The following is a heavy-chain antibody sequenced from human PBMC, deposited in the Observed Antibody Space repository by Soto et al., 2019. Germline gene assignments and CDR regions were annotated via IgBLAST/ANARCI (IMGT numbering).Heavy chain of an antibody. CDR3: ARHRITMVRGVIINTSASLAFDI. D-gene: IGHD3-10*01. V-gene: IGHV4-34*01. CDR2: INHSGST. Sequence: SETLSLTCAVYGGSFSGYYWSWIRQPPGKGLEWIGEINHSGSTNYNPSLKSRVTISVDTSKNQFSLKLSSVTAADTAVYYCARHRITMVRGVIINTSASLAFDIWGQGTMVTVSS. CDR1: GGSFSGYY. J-gene: IGHJ3*02.